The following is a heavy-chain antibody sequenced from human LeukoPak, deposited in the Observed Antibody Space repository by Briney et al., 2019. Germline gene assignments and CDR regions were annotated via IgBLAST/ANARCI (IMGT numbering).Heavy chain of an antibody. Sequence: SETLSLTCNVSGASFNSYRWNWIRQPPGKGLEWIGYISYDGKTNYNPSLKSRLTLSVDTSKNQFSLNLNSVPAADTAIHYCTQGYYEPLDCWGQGTLVTVTS. J-gene: IGHJ4*02. D-gene: IGHD3-22*01. V-gene: IGHV4-59*01. CDR3: TQGYYEPLDC. CDR2: ISYDGKT. CDR1: GASFNSYR.